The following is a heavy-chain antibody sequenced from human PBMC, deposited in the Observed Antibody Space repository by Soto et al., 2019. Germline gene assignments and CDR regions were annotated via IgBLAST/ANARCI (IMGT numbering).Heavy chain of an antibody. D-gene: IGHD4-17*01. CDR1: GGTETSYW. V-gene: IGHV5-51*07. J-gene: IGHJ4*02. CDR2: IYPRDSDT. CDR3: ARPANTVADHFDL. Sequence: SLQISGARRGGTETSYWSWWVHQMRGKGLEWLGIIYPRDSDTRYSPSDQGQVTISADQSINTAYLQWDSLKASDTAIYYCARPANTVADHFDLWGQGTLVT.